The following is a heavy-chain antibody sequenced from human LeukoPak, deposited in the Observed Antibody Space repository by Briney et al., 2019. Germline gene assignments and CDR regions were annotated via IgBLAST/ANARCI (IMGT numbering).Heavy chain of an antibody. D-gene: IGHD4-17*01. CDR2: INSDGSST. J-gene: IGHJ5*02. CDR3: AREGDYGDYDWFDP. CDR1: GFTFSSYW. Sequence: TGGSLRLSCAASGFTFSSYWMHWVRQAPGEGLVWVSRINSDGSSTSYADSVKGRFTISRDNAKNTLYLQMNSLRAEDTAVYYCAREGDYGDYDWFDPWGQGTLVTVSS. V-gene: IGHV3-74*01.